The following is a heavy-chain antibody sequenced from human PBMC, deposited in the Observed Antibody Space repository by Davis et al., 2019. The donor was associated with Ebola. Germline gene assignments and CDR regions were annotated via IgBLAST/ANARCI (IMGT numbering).Heavy chain of an antibody. J-gene: IGHJ1*01. CDR3: ASISGWYSHFQH. Sequence: GGSLRLSCAASGFTVSSNYMSWVRQAPGKGLEWVSVIYSGGSTYYADSVKGRFTISRDNSKNTLYLQMNSLRAEDTAVYYCASISGWYSHFQHWGQGTLVTVSS. V-gene: IGHV3-53*01. D-gene: IGHD6-19*01. CDR1: GFTVSSNY. CDR2: IYSGGST.